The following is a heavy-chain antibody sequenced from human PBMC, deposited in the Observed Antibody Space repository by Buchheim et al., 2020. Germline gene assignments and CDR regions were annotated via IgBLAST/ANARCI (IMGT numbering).Heavy chain of an antibody. CDR2: ISGSGGST. D-gene: IGHD5-18*01. CDR3: ATDNTRGYSYLY. J-gene: IGHJ4*02. V-gene: IGHV3-23*04. Sequence: EVQLVESGGGLLQPGGSLRLSCAASGFTFSSYAMSWFRQAPGKGLEWVSAISGSGGSTYYADSVKGRFTISGENSQNTLNLQMNSLRAEDTAVYYCATDNTRGYSYLYWGQGTL. CDR1: GFTFSSYA.